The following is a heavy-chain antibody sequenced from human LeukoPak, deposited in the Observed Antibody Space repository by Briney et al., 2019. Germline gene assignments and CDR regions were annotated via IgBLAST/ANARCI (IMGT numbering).Heavy chain of an antibody. CDR2: IYYSGTT. J-gene: IGHJ4*02. V-gene: IGHV4-34*01. CDR1: GGSFSGYY. Sequence: PSETLSLTCAVYGGSFSGYYWSWIRQPPGKGLEWIGSIYYSGTTYYNPSLKSRVTISVDTSKKQFSLKLSSVTAADTAVYYCARHSGTYPFDYWGQGTLVTVSS. CDR3: ARHSGTYPFDY. D-gene: IGHD1-26*01.